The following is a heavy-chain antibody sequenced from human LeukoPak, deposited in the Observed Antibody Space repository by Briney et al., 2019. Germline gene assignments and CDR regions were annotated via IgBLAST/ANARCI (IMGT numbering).Heavy chain of an antibody. V-gene: IGHV4-39*01. CDR2: MYYGGTT. D-gene: IGHD3-22*01. Sequence: SEALSLTCSVSGGSLGSSTNYGGWVRQTPGKGMEWIGSMYYGGTTYYNPSLKSRVTLSIDTSKNQISLRLNSVTAADSAVYFCATGKFSGYYDYWGQGTLVTVAS. J-gene: IGHJ4*02. CDR3: ATGKFSGYYDY. CDR1: GGSLGSSTNY.